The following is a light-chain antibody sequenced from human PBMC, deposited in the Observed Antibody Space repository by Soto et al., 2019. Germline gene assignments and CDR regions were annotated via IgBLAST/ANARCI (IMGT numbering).Light chain of an antibody. V-gene: IGKV1-8*01. CDR1: QGISRY. CDR3: LQYYSYPST. CDR2: AAS. Sequence: AIRMTQSPSSLSASPGDRVTITGRASQGISRYLAWYQQKPGKAPKLLIYAASTWQTGVPSRFSGSGSGTDFTLTISCLQSEDFATYYCLQYYSYPSTFGQGTKVEIK. J-gene: IGKJ2*02.